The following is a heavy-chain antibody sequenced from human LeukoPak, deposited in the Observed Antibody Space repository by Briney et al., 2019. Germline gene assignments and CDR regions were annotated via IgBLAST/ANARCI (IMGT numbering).Heavy chain of an antibody. CDR3: AIIAVADKTHYYYYYYMDV. V-gene: IGHV1-18*01. Sequence: GASVKVSCKASGYTFTSYGISWVRQAPGQGLEWMGWISAYNGNTNYAKKLQGRVTMTRDTSISTAYMELSRLRSDDTAVYYCAIIAVADKTHYYYYYYMDVWGKGTTVTVSS. D-gene: IGHD6-19*01. CDR1: GYTFTSYG. CDR2: ISAYNGNT. J-gene: IGHJ6*03.